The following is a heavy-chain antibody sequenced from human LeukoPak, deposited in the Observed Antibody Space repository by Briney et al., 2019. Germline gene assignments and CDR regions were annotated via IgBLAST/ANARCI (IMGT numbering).Heavy chain of an antibody. CDR1: GFTFSSYA. V-gene: IGHV3-23*01. D-gene: IGHD2-2*01. CDR3: AKDQGDIVVVPAAQGH. Sequence: GGSLRLSCAASGFTFSSYAMSWVRQAPGKGLEWVSAISGSGGSTYYADSVKGRFTISRDNSKNTLYLQMNSLRAEDTAVYYCAKDQGDIVVVPAAQGHWGQGTLVTGSS. CDR2: ISGSGGST. J-gene: IGHJ4*02.